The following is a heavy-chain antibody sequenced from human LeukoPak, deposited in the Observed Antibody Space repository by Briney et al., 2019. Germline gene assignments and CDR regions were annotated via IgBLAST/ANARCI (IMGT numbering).Heavy chain of an antibody. D-gene: IGHD4-17*01. CDR1: RDSISGSTYY. J-gene: IGHJ4*02. CDR2: IFSAGRI. CDR3: ATAGDYDSGLFDY. V-gene: IGHV4-39*07. Sequence: SETLSLTCSVSRDSISGSTYYWGWIRQPPGKGLEWIGNIFSAGRINYNPSLESRVTISVDMSKNHFSLKLTSVTAADTAVYYCATAGDYDSGLFDYWGQGILVAVSS.